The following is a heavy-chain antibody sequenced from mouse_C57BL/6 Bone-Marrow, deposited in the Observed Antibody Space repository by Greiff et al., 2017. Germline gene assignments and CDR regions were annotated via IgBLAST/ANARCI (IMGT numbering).Heavy chain of an antibody. CDR3: ARDSSGPYYFDY. CDR2: IDPSDSYT. V-gene: IGHV1-59*01. J-gene: IGHJ2*01. Sequence: QVQLQQSGAELVRPGTSVKLSCKASGYTFTSYWMHWVKQRPGQGLEWIGVIDPSDSYTNYNQKFKGKATLTVDTSSSTAYMQLSSLTSEDSAVYYCARDSSGPYYFDYWGQGTTLTVSS. D-gene: IGHD3-2*02. CDR1: GYTFTSYW.